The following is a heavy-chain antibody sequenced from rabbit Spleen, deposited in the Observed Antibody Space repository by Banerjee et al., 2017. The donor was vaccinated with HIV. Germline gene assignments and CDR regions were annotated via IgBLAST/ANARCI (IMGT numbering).Heavy chain of an antibody. CDR3: ARETSSGWGVVLYYFNL. D-gene: IGHD4-1*01. V-gene: IGHV1S40*01. J-gene: IGHJ4*01. Sequence: QSLEESGGDLVKPGASLTLTCTASGFSFSSRYYMCWVRPAPGKGLEWNACIASGNSGDHYYGNWAKGRFPISKTSSATVTLQNAKLTAADTATYFCARETSSGWGVVLYYFNLWGPGTLVTVS. CDR1: GFSFSSRYY. CDR2: IASGNSGDH.